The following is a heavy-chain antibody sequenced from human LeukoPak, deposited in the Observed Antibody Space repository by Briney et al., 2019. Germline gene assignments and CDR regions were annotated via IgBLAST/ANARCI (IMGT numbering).Heavy chain of an antibody. Sequence: SETLSLTCTVSGASITAFYWSWIRQPAGKGLEWIGRIYTSGSTNYNPSLKSRVTMSVDTSKNQFSLKLSSVTAADTAVYYCARDQYYYYYYYMDVWGKGTTVTVSS. CDR3: ARDQYYYYYYYMDV. CDR1: GASITAFY. J-gene: IGHJ6*03. CDR2: IYTSGST. V-gene: IGHV4-4*07.